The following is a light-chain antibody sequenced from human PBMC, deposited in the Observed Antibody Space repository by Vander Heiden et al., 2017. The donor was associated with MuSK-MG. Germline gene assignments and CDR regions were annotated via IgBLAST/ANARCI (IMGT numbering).Light chain of an antibody. Sequence: EIVLTQSPGTLSLSPGERATVSCRASQSVSSSYVAWYKQKPGQPPRLLIYAASRRATGVPDRFSGSGSGTDFTLTIRRLEPEDFAVYYCQQYGNSLWTFGPGTKVEIK. V-gene: IGKV3-20*01. CDR2: AAS. J-gene: IGKJ1*01. CDR1: QSVSSSY. CDR3: QQYGNSLWT.